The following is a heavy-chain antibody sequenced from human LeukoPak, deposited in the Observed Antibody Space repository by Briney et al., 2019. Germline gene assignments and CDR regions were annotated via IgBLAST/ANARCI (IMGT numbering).Heavy chain of an antibody. CDR3: ARLHPGDD. CDR2: IYYSGST. CDR1: GVSISSYY. Sequence: PSETLSLNCTVSGVSISSYYWSWIRQVPGKGLEWIGYIYYSGSTNYNPSLKSRVTISADTSKNQFSLKLSSVTAADTALYYCARLHPGDDWGQGTLVIVSS. V-gene: IGHV4-59*01. J-gene: IGHJ4*02.